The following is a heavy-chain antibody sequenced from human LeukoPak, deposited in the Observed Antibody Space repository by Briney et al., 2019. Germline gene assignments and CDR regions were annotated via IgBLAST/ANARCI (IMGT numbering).Heavy chain of an antibody. CDR2: MNPNSGNT. J-gene: IGHJ6*03. V-gene: IGHV1-8*03. Sequence: ASVKVSCKASGYTFTSYDINWVRQATGQGLEWMGWMNPNSGNTGYAQKFQGRVTITRNTSISTAYMELSSLRSEDTAVYYCARVNWNYVPNYYYYYYMDVWGKGTTVTISS. CDR1: GYTFTSYD. CDR3: ARVNWNYVPNYYYYYYMDV. D-gene: IGHD1-7*01.